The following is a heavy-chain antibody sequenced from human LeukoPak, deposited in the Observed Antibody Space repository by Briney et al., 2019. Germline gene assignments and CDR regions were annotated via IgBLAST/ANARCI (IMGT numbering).Heavy chain of an antibody. J-gene: IGHJ4*02. CDR2: ISSSSSYI. V-gene: IGHV3-21*01. CDR1: GFTFSSYS. Sequence: GGSLRLSCAASGFTFSSYSMNWVRQAPGKGLEWVSSISSSSSYIYYADSVKGRFTISRDNAKNSLYLQMNSLRAEDTAVYYCANQKERGTAVAKHPFDYWGQGTLVTVSS. CDR3: ANQKERGTAVAKHPFDY. D-gene: IGHD6-19*01.